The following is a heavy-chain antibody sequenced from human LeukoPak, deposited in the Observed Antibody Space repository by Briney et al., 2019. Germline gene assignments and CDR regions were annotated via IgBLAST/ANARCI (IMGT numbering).Heavy chain of an antibody. CDR1: GYTFTGYY. J-gene: IGHJ6*03. CDR2: INPNSGGT. D-gene: IGHD4-17*01. CDR3: ARAYGDGGYYTDV. V-gene: IGHV1-2*06. Sequence: ASVKVSCKASGYTFTGYYMHWVRQAPGQGLEWMGRINPNSGGTNYAQKFQGRVTMTRDTSITTAYMELSRLRSDDTAVYYCARAYGDGGYYTDVWGKGTTVTVSS.